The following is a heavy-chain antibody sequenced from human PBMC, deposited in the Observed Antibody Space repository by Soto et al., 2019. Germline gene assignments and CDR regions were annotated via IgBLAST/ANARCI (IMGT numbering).Heavy chain of an antibody. CDR2: IIPILTTP. CDR3: ASSVGIAPTGEDGMDV. Sequence: SVKVSCKASGGTFSIYGFSWVRQAPGQGPEWIGGIIPILTTPNYAQKFHGRVTIVADESTTTVYMELSSLKSEDTAVYYCASSVGIAPTGEDGMDVWGQ. J-gene: IGHJ6*02. CDR1: GGTFSIYG. D-gene: IGHD2-8*02. V-gene: IGHV1-69*13.